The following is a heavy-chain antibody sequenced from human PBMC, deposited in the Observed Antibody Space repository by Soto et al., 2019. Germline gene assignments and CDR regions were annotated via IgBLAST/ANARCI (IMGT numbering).Heavy chain of an antibody. CDR2: INPNSGGT. CDR1: GYTFSDYY. D-gene: IGHD1-1*01. V-gene: IGHV1-2*02. J-gene: IGHJ4*02. CDR3: AREPATAKPEGVDF. Sequence: ASVKVYCKASGYTFSDYYIHWVRQAPGQGLEWMGWINPNSGGTKYAPKFQGGVTMTRDTSITTAYMELSRLRSGDTAVYYCAREPATAKPEGVDFWGQGTQVTVSS.